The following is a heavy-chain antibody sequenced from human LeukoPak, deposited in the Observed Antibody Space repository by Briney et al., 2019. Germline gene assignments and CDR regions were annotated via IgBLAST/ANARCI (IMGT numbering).Heavy chain of an antibody. Sequence: GGSLRLSCAASGITFSIYGMQWVRQTPGKGLEWVSMISYDGSQTYYADSVKGRFTISRDNSKNTLYLQMNSLRAEDTAVYYCTKDQTDFWSGFYDHWGQGTLVTVSS. CDR1: GITFSIYG. D-gene: IGHD3-3*01. CDR3: TKDQTDFWSGFYDH. V-gene: IGHV3-30*18. J-gene: IGHJ4*02. CDR2: ISYDGSQT.